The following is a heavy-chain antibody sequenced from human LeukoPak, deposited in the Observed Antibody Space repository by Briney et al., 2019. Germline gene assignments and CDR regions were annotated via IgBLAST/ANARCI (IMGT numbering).Heavy chain of an antibody. CDR3: ASCHRNLKETTVTSGYFDY. Sequence: SETLSLTCTVSGGSISSGGYYWSWIRQHPGKGLEWIGYIYYSGSTYYNPSLKSRVTISVDTSKNQFSLKLSSVTAADTAVYYCASCHRNLKETTVTSGYFDYWGQGTLVTVSS. CDR2: IYYSGST. V-gene: IGHV4-31*03. J-gene: IGHJ4*02. D-gene: IGHD4-17*01. CDR1: GGSISSGGYY.